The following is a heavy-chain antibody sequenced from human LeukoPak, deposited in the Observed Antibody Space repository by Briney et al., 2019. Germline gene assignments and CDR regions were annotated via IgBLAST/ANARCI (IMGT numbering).Heavy chain of an antibody. CDR2: IYYGGST. CDR3: AKDGAEYSI. J-gene: IGHJ3*02. V-gene: IGHV4-39*02. CDR1: GGFIINNNYY. D-gene: IGHD6-6*01. Sequence: PSETLSLTCTVSGGFIINNNYYWGWIRQPPGKGLEWIGSIYYGGSTYYNLSLKGRVTISEDTSKNQFSLRLRSVTAADTAVYYCAKDGAEYSIWGQGTMVTVSS.